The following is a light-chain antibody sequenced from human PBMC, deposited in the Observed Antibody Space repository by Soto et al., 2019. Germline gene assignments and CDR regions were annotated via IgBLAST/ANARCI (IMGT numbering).Light chain of an antibody. V-gene: IGKV3-11*01. J-gene: IGKJ5*01. CDR2: DAS. Sequence: EIVLTQSPATLSLSPGERATLSCRASQSVSSYLAWYQQKPGQAPRLLIYDASNRATGIPARFSGSGSGTDFTLPIISLEPEDFAVYYCQQRSNWLPITFGQGTRLEIK. CDR1: QSVSSY. CDR3: QQRSNWLPIT.